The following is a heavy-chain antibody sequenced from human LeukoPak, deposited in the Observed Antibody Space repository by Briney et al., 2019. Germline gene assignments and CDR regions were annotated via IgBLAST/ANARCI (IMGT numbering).Heavy chain of an antibody. V-gene: IGHV1-69*04. D-gene: IGHD6-13*01. J-gene: IGHJ5*02. CDR3: AREDSSSWYVWFDP. CDR1: GGTFSSYA. Sequence: ASVKVSCKASGGTFSSYAISWVRQAPGQGLEWMGRIIPILGIANYAQKFQGRDTITADKSTSTAYMELSSLRSEDTAVYYCAREDSSSWYVWFDPWGQGTLVTVSS. CDR2: IIPILGIA.